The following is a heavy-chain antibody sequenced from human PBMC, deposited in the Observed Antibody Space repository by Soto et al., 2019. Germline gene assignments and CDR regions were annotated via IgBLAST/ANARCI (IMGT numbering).Heavy chain of an antibody. V-gene: IGHV4-4*07. CDR1: GGSITNYY. CDR2: IYTSGST. CDR3: ARDHGLLWFGEL. Sequence: SETLSLTCTISGGSITNYYWSWIRQPAGKGLEWIGRIYTSGSTNYNPSLKSRVTMSVDTSKNQFSLKLSSVTAADTAVYYCARDHGLLWFGELWGKGTLVTVSS. J-gene: IGHJ4*02. D-gene: IGHD3-10*01.